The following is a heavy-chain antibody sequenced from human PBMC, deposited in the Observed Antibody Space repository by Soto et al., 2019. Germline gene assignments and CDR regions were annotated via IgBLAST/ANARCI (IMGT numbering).Heavy chain of an antibody. V-gene: IGHV3-15*07. CDR1: GFAFSNAW. CDR2: IKSKTEGGTT. J-gene: IGHJ6*02. D-gene: IGHD1-26*01. CDR3: SALGV. Sequence: EVQLVESGGGLVKPGGSLRLSCAASGFAFSNAWMHWVRQAPGKGLEWVGRIKSKTEGGTTDYAAPVKGRLTISRDDSKNTLYLQMNSLKTEDTAVYYCSALGVWGQGTTVTVSS.